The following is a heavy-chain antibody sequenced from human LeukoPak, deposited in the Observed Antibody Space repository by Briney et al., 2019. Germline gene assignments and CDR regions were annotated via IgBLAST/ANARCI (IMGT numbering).Heavy chain of an antibody. Sequence: ASVKVSCKTSGYTFTGFYMHWVRQAPGQGLEWMGWINPKSGGTNYAQKFQGRVTMTRDTSISTAYMELSRLRSDVTAVYYCARHCSSASCPFDYWGRGTLVTVSS. CDR2: INPKSGGT. CDR1: GYTFTGFY. D-gene: IGHD2-2*01. J-gene: IGHJ4*02. CDR3: ARHCSSASCPFDY. V-gene: IGHV1-2*02.